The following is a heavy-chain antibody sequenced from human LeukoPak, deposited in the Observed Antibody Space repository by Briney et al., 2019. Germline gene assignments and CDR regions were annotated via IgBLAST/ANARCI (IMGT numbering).Heavy chain of an antibody. CDR1: GGSISSSSYY. Sequence: SETLSLTCTVSGGSISSSSYYWGWIRQPPGKGLEWIGSTYYSGSTYYNPSLKSRVTISVDTSKNQFSLILSSVTAADTAVYYCARLYYDSSGYYQICYFDYWGQGTLVTVSS. CDR2: TYYSGST. CDR3: ARLYYDSSGYYQICYFDY. J-gene: IGHJ4*02. D-gene: IGHD3-22*01. V-gene: IGHV4-39*01.